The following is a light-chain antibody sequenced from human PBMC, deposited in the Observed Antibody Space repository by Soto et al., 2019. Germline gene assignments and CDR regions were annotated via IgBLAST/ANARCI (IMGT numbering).Light chain of an antibody. CDR1: QSVSSSY. J-gene: IGKJ5*01. CDR3: QQYATSPTT. V-gene: IGKV3-20*01. Sequence: ENVLTHSPGTLSLSPWERATLSPRASQSVSSSYLAWYQHKPGQAPRFLIYGASTRATGIPDRFSGSGSGTDFTLTISRLEPEDFAVYYCQQYATSPTTFGQGTRLEIK. CDR2: GAS.